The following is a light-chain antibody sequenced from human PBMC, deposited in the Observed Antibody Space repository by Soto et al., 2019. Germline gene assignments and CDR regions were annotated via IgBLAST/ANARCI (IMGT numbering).Light chain of an antibody. CDR1: QDINKW. CDR3: QQGKSFPLT. Sequence: DIQMTQSPSSVSASVGDRVTITCRASQDINKWLAWYQQKPGLAPNLVIYTASRLHGGGPSRFSGSASGTGFTLTISSLQPEDVATYYCQQGKSFPLTFGGGTKVDIK. J-gene: IGKJ4*01. V-gene: IGKV1-12*01. CDR2: TAS.